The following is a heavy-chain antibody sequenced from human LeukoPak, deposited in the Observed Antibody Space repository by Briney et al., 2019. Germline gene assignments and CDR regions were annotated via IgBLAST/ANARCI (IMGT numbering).Heavy chain of an antibody. CDR2: IYHSGST. Sequence: KPSETQSLTCAVSGYSISSGYYWGWIRQPPGKGLEWIGSIYHSGSTYYNPSLKSLVTISVDTSKNQFSLKLSSVTAADTAVYYCARHTYYYGSGSLYYYYYMDVWGKGTTVTVSS. D-gene: IGHD3-10*01. CDR1: GYSISSGYY. CDR3: ARHTYYYGSGSLYYYYYMDV. V-gene: IGHV4-38-2*01. J-gene: IGHJ6*03.